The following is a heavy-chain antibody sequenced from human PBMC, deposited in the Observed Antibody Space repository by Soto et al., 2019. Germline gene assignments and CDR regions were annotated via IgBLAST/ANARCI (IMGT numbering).Heavy chain of an antibody. V-gene: IGHV4-4*02. CDR2: IYHSGST. CDR1: GGSISSSNW. CDR3: ARKGHCSSTSCYPNWFDP. J-gene: IGHJ5*02. D-gene: IGHD2-2*01. Sequence: SETLSLTCAVSGGSISSSNWWSWVRQPPGKGLEWIGEIYHSGSTNYNPSLKSRVTISVDKSKNQFSLKLSSVTAADTAVYYCARKGHCSSTSCYPNWFDPWGQGTRVTVSS.